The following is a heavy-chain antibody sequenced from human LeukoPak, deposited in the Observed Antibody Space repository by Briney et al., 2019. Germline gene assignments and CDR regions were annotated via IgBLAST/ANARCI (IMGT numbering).Heavy chain of an antibody. CDR1: GYTFTSYG. CDR3: AREGDDYVWGSYRYFDF. Sequence: ASVKVSCKASGYTFTSYGISWVRQAPGQGLEWMGWISAYNGNTNYAQKLQGRVTMTTDTSTSTAYMELRSLRSGDTALYYCAREGDDYVWGSYRYFDFWGQGTLVTVSS. D-gene: IGHD3-16*02. CDR2: ISAYNGNT. V-gene: IGHV1-18*01. J-gene: IGHJ4*02.